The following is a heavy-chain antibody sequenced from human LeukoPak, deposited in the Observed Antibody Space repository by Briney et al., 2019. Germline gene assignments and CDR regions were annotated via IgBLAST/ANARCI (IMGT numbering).Heavy chain of an antibody. CDR1: GDSISSSFYY. J-gene: IGHJ4*02. Sequence: KASETLSLTCTVSGDSISSSFYYWGWIRQPPGKGLEWIGSVHYSGSTYYIPSLKSRVTISVDTSKSQFSPKLTSVTAADTAVYYCARLLYSSSWFDIDYWGQGTLVTVSS. CDR3: ARLLYSSSWFDIDY. CDR2: VHYSGST. V-gene: IGHV4-39*01. D-gene: IGHD6-13*01.